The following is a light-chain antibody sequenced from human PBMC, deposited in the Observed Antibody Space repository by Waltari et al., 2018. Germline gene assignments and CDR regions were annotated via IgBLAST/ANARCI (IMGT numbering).Light chain of an antibody. CDR3: QAWDSSTASVV. CDR1: KLGDKY. V-gene: IGLV3-1*01. Sequence: SYELTQPPSVSVSPGQTASITCSGDKLGDKYACWYQQKPGQSPVLVIYQDSKRPSGIHERFSGSNSGNTAALTISGTQAMDEAYYYCQAWDSSTASVVFGGGTKLTVL. J-gene: IGLJ2*01. CDR2: QDS.